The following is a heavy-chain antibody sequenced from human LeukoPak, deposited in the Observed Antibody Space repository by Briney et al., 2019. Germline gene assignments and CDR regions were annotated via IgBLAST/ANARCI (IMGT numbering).Heavy chain of an antibody. D-gene: IGHD3-10*01. J-gene: IGHJ4*02. CDR1: GFTFSSYD. CDR3: AGSYGSGSYYNSYFDY. V-gene: IGHV3-13*04. CDR2: VGTAGDT. Sequence: GGSLRLSCAASGFTFSSYDMRWVRQATGKGLEWVSSVGTAGDTYYPGSVKGRFTISRENAKSSLYLEMNSLRAGDTAVYYCAGSYGSGSYYNSYFDYWGQGTLVTVSS.